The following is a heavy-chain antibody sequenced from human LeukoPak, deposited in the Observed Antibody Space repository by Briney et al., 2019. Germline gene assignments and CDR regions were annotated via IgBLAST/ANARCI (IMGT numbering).Heavy chain of an antibody. V-gene: IGHV3-23*01. CDR1: GFTFKNYA. D-gene: IGHD3-22*01. Sequence: GGSLRLSCAASGFTFKNYAMSWVRQAPGKGLEWVSIVSGSGDRTYYADSVKGRVTISRDNSKNTLYLQLSSLRAEDTAVYFCAKVSVVGTTAGYFDYWGQGTLVTVSS. CDR3: AKVSVVGTTAGYFDY. J-gene: IGHJ4*02. CDR2: VSGSGDRT.